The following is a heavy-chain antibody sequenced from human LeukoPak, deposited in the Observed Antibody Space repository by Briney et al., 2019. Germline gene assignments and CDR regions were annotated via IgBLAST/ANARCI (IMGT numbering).Heavy chain of an antibody. V-gene: IGHV4-39*01. J-gene: IGHJ4*02. CDR2: IHNTVST. CDR1: GGSISSVAYY. CDR3: AKSHLGVPHDY. D-gene: IGHD3-3*01. Sequence: SETLSLTCTVSGGSISSVAYYWGWICQPPGKGLEWIATIHNTVSTYYNPSLKSRITISIDASRNQISLELNSVTAADTAIYYCAKSHLGVPHDYWGQGALVTVSS.